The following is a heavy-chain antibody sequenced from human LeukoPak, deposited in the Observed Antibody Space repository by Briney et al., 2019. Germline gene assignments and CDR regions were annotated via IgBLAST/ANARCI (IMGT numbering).Heavy chain of an antibody. D-gene: IGHD2-21*01. CDR1: GFTFDDYA. CDR2: ISGDGHTT. Sequence: SGGSLRLSCAASGFTFDDYAIHWVRQAPGRGLEWVSLISGDGHTTYYADSVKGRFTVSRDNCKDSLSLQMNSLRAEDTAVYYCATNSGWRFDYWGQGTLVTVSS. J-gene: IGHJ4*02. V-gene: IGHV3-43*02. CDR3: ATNSGWRFDY.